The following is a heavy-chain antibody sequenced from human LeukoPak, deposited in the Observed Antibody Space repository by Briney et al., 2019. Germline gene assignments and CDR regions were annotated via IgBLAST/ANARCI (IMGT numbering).Heavy chain of an antibody. V-gene: IGHV3-23*01. CDR3: AKDRVVGDSYYYDSSGYSDAFDI. CDR2: ISGSGGST. CDR1: GFTFSSYA. D-gene: IGHD3-22*01. J-gene: IGHJ3*02. Sequence: PGGSLRLSCAASGFTFSSYAVSWVRQAPGKGLEWVSAISGSGGSTYYADSVKGRFTISRDNSKNTLYLQMNSLRAEDTAVYYCAKDRVVGDSYYYDSSGYSDAFDIWGQGTMVTVSS.